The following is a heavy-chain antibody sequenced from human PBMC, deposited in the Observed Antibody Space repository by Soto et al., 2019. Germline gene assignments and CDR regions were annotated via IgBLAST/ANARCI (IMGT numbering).Heavy chain of an antibody. CDR3: VKADGVNPSTAPH. Sequence: EVQLLESGGGLVQPGGSLRLSCVASGITISNYPMSWVRQAPGKGLDWVSVISGGGDRTNYADSAKGRFTISRDISRNSLSRQVDSLLDEDTAVYFCVKADGVNPSTAPHWGQGTMVTVSS. CDR2: ISGGGDRT. D-gene: IGHD4-17*01. V-gene: IGHV3-23*01. CDR1: GITISNYP. J-gene: IGHJ4*02.